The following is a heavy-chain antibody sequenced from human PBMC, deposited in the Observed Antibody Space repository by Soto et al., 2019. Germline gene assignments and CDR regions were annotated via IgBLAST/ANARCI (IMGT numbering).Heavy chain of an antibody. V-gene: IGHV4-31*03. CDR2: IYYSGST. CDR1: GGSISSGGYY. Sequence: PSENLSLTCTVSGGSISSGGYYWSWIRQHPGKGLEWIGYIYYSGSTYYNPSLKSRVTISVDTSKNQFSLKLSSVTAADTAVYYCARTDYDFWSGYYNVYFYYWGQGTLVTVSS. J-gene: IGHJ4*02. D-gene: IGHD3-3*01. CDR3: ARTDYDFWSGYYNVYFYY.